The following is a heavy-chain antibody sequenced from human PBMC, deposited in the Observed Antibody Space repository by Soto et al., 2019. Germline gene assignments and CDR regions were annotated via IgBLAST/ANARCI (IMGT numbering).Heavy chain of an antibody. CDR3: AREEAAAGLSDY. CDR2: INAGNGNT. V-gene: IGHV1-3*01. J-gene: IGHJ4*02. D-gene: IGHD6-13*01. Sequence: QVRLVQSGAEVKKPGASVKVACKASGYTFTSYAMHWVRQAPGQRREWMGWINAGNGNTKYSQKFQGRVTITRDTSASTAYMELSSLSSEDTAVYYCAREEAAAGLSDYWGQGTLVTVSS. CDR1: GYTFTSYA.